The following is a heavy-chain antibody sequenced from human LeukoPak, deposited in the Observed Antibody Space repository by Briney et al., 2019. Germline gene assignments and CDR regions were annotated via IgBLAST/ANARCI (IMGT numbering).Heavy chain of an antibody. V-gene: IGHV3-33*01. CDR1: GFTFSSYG. Sequence: GGSLRLSCAASGFTFSSYGMHWVRQAPGKGLEWVAVIWYDGSNKYYADSVKGRFTISRDNSKNTLYLQMNSLRAEDTAVYYCARLATPFIAAAGLDYWGQGTLVTVSS. CDR2: IWYDGSNK. D-gene: IGHD6-13*01. J-gene: IGHJ4*02. CDR3: ARLATPFIAAAGLDY.